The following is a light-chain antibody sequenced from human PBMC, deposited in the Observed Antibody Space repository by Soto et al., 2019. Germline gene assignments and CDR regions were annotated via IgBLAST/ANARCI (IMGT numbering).Light chain of an antibody. J-gene: IGKJ5*01. CDR2: DAS. V-gene: IGKV3-15*01. Sequence: EIVMTQSPATVPVSPGERVSLSCRASQSVSIDLAWYQQKPGQAPRLLIYDASTRATGIPARFSGSGSGTEFTLTISSLQSEDFAVYYCQQFNSYPITFGQGTRLEIK. CDR1: QSVSID. CDR3: QQFNSYPIT.